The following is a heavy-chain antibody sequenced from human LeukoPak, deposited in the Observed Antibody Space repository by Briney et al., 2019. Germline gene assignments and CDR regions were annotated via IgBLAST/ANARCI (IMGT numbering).Heavy chain of an antibody. CDR2: MNPNSGNT. Sequence: GASVKVSCKASGYTFTSYDINWVRQATGQGLEWMGWMNPNSGNTGYAQKFQGRVTMTRNTSISTAYMELSRLRSDDTAVYYCARAGYYGSGSSDAFDIWGQGTMVTVSS. J-gene: IGHJ3*02. V-gene: IGHV1-8*01. D-gene: IGHD3-10*01. CDR1: GYTFTSYD. CDR3: ARAGYYGSGSSDAFDI.